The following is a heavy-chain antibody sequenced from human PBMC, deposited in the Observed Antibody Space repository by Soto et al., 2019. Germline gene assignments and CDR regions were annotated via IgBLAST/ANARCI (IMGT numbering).Heavy chain of an antibody. CDR2: INDDGANT. V-gene: IGHV3-23*01. J-gene: IGHJ5*01. CDR1: GITFRRHG. CDR3: ARDVGPGIRETGDFFDS. D-gene: IGHD3-3*01. Sequence: PGGSLRLSCTPSGITFRRHGVAWVRQTPGKGLEWLSTINDDGANTHYADSVQGRFTISRDNSRDILFLQMNSLRADDTATYNFARDVGPGIRETGDFFDSWGQGTMVTVSS.